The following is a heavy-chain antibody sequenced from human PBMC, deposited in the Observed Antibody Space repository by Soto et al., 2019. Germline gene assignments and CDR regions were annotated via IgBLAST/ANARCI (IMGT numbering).Heavy chain of an antibody. J-gene: IGHJ6*02. CDR2: INHSGST. CDR1: GGSFSGYY. D-gene: IGHD2-2*01. V-gene: IGHV4-34*01. CDR3: ARTNVVPAATSYYYGMDV. Sequence: SETLSLTCAVYGGSFSGYYWSWIRQPPWKGLEWIGEINHSGSTNYNPSLKSRVTISVDTSKNQFSLKLSSVTAADTAVYYCARTNVVPAATSYYYGMDVWGQGTTVTVSS.